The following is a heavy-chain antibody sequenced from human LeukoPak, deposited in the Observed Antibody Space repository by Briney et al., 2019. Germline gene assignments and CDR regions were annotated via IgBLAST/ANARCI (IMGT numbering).Heavy chain of an antibody. J-gene: IGHJ3*02. CDR3: ARVSYDFWSGDADAFDI. V-gene: IGHV4-59*01. Sequence: SETLSLTCTVSGGSISSYYWSWIRQPPGKGLEWIGYIYYSGSTNYNPSLKSRVTISVDTSKNQFSLKLSSVTAADTAVYYCARVSYDFWSGDADAFDIWGQGTMVTVSS. CDR1: GGSISSYY. D-gene: IGHD3-3*01. CDR2: IYYSGST.